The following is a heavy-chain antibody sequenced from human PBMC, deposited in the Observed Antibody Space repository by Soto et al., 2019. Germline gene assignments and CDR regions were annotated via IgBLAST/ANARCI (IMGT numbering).Heavy chain of an antibody. CDR3: ATSSGDVVPAAYEWYYYGMDV. Sequence: QVQLVQSGAEVKKPGSSVKVSCKASGGTFSSYTISWVRQAPGQGLEWMGRIIPILGIANYAQKFQGRVTITADKSTSTDYMELSSLRSEDTAVYYCATSSGDVVPAAYEWYYYGMDVWGQGTTVTVSS. CDR2: IIPILGIA. V-gene: IGHV1-69*02. CDR1: GGTFSSYT. J-gene: IGHJ6*02. D-gene: IGHD2-2*01.